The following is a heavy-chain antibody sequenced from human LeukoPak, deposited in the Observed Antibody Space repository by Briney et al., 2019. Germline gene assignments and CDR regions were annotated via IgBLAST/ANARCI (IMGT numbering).Heavy chain of an antibody. V-gene: IGHV3-53*01. CDR1: GFTVSNNF. D-gene: IGHD5-24*01. J-gene: IGHJ2*01. CDR2: IYTGGST. CDR3: ARDNPQMASSGYFDL. Sequence: GGSLRLSCAASGFTVSNNFMSWVRQAAGKGQEGVSVIYTGGSTYYADSVKGRFTISSDNTRNTLYLQMNSMRVEDTAVYYCARDNPQMASSGYFDLWGRGTLVTVSS.